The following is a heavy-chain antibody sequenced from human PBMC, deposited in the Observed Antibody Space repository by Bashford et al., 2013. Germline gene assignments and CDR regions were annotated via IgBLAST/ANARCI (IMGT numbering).Heavy chain of an antibody. J-gene: IGHJ4*02. V-gene: IGHV1-2*02. Sequence: ASVKVSCWTSGYSFIDYYIHWVRQAPGQGLEWMGGSTQKIGGTRYTQKFQGRLTITRDTSINTAYMELTGLTSDDTATYYCVSPLTARAQDIDSWGQGTRVTVSS. CDR1: GYSFIDYY. D-gene: IGHD2-21*02. CDR3: VSPLTARAQDIDS. CDR2: STQKIGGT.